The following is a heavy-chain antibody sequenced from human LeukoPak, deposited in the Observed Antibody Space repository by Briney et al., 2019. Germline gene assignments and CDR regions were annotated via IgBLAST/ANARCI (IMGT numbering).Heavy chain of an antibody. CDR3: ALLTVVSDFDY. V-gene: IGHV3-48*03. Sequence: PGGSLRLSCVVSRFPLSIYEMNWVRQAPGKGLEWVSNIHSSGTVKYYSDSVKGRFSISRDNAKSSLYLQMNSLRVEDTAVYYCALLTVVSDFDYWGQGDLVSVSS. CDR1: RFPLSIYE. J-gene: IGHJ4*02. D-gene: IGHD3-22*01. CDR2: IHSSGTVK.